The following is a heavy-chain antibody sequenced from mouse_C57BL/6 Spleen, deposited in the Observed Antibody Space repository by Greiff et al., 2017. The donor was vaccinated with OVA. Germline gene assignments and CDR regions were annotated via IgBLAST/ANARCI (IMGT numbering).Heavy chain of an antibody. D-gene: IGHD1-1*01. Sequence: DVQLVESGGGLVQPGGSLSLSCAASGFTFTDYYMSWVRQPPGKALEWLGFIRNKANGYTTEYSASVKGRFTISRDNSQSILYLQMNALRAEDSATYYCARSPYYYGSSGGFDVWGTGTTVTVSS. V-gene: IGHV7-3*01. J-gene: IGHJ1*03. CDR1: GFTFTDYY. CDR3: ARSPYYYGSSGGFDV. CDR2: IRNKANGYTT.